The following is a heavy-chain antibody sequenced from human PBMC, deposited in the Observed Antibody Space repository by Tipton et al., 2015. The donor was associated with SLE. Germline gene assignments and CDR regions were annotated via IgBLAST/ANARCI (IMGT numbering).Heavy chain of an antibody. V-gene: IGHV4-59*11. J-gene: IGHJ4*02. D-gene: IGHD4-11*01. Sequence: TLSLTCTVSGGSISSHYWSWIRQPPGKGLEWIGYIYYSGSTNYNPSLKSRVTISVDTSKNQFSLKLNSVTAADTAVYYCARVVSNYADYWGQGTLVTVSS. CDR3: ARVVSNYADY. CDR2: IYYSGST. CDR1: GGSISSHY.